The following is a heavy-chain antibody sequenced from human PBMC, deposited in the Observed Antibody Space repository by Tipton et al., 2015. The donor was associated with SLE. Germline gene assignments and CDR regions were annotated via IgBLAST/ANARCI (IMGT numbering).Heavy chain of an antibody. CDR2: INHSGST. CDR3: ARGVESSGSSGAFDI. V-gene: IGHV4-34*01. Sequence: TLSLTCAVYGGSFSGYYWSWIRQPPGKGREWIGEINHSGSTTYTPSLKSRVTISEDTSKNRFPLKLSSVTAADTAVYYCARGVESSGSSGAFDIWGQGTMVTVSS. J-gene: IGHJ3*02. D-gene: IGHD6-6*01. CDR1: GGSFSGYY.